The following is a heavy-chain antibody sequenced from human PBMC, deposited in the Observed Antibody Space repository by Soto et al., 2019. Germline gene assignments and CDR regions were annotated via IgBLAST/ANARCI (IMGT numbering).Heavy chain of an antibody. D-gene: IGHD2-8*01. CDR1: GFSFSSYW. Sequence: EVQLVESGGGLVQPGGSLRVSCAASGFSFSSYWMSWVRHGPGKGLEWVADINEEGTERYYADSVKGRFTISRDNGENSVYLQMKNLSVDDTAVYSCAKSPMVRTFHYGMEVWGQGTTVTVSS. J-gene: IGHJ6*02. CDR2: INEEGTER. V-gene: IGHV3-7*05. CDR3: AKSPMVRTFHYGMEV.